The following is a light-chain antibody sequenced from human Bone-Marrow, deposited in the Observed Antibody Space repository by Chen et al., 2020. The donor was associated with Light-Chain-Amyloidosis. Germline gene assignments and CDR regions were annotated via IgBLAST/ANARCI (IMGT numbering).Light chain of an antibody. CDR3: EGWDRSSDRPV. CDR2: DDS. Sequence: SYVLTQPSSVSVAPGQTATIACGGNNIGSTSVHWYQQTPGQAPLLVVYDDSDRPSGIPERWSGADSGNTAALTNRGVEGGDEADYYCEGWDRSSDRPVFGGGTKLTVL. J-gene: IGLJ3*02. V-gene: IGLV3-21*02. CDR1: NIGSTS.